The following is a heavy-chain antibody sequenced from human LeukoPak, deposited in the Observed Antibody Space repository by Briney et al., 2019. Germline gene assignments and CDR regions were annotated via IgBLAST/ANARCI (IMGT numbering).Heavy chain of an antibody. V-gene: IGHV3-43*01. CDR2: ISWDSGSK. CDR1: GFTFDDYG. CDR3: TRGCTVSSCFGAYYYYGMDV. D-gene: IGHD2-15*01. Sequence: PGGSLRLSCEATGFTFDDYGMHWVRQVPGKGLEWVSLISWDSGSKYYAESVKGRFTVSRDNTENSLYLQMTSLTPEDSGFYYCTRGCTVSSCFGAYYYYGMDVWGQGTTVTVSS. J-gene: IGHJ6*02.